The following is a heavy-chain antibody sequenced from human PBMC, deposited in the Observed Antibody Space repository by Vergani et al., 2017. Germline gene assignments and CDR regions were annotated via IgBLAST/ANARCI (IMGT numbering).Heavy chain of an antibody. CDR2: IIPIFGTA. CDR1: GGTFSSYA. V-gene: IGHV1-69*01. J-gene: IGHJ6*03. D-gene: IGHD3-3*01. Sequence: QVQLVQSGAEVKKPGSSVKVSCKASGGTFSSYAISWVRQAPGQGLEWMGGIIPIFGTANYAQKFQGRVTITADESTSTAYMELSSLRSEDTAVYYCARGGVTIFPYPLYYCYMDVWGKGTTVTVSS. CDR3: ARGGVTIFPYPLYYCYMDV.